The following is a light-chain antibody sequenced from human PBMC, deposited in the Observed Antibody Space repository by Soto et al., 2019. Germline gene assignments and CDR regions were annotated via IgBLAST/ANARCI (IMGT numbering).Light chain of an antibody. CDR3: ASYTTSSTYV. Sequence: QSELTQPASVSGSPGQSLAISCTGTSSDVGGYSYVSWYQQQPGKAPKLVISDVSNRPSGVSDRFSGSKSGNTASLTISGLQTEDEADYYCASYTTSSTYVFGTGTKVTVL. V-gene: IGLV2-14*01. CDR2: DVS. J-gene: IGLJ1*01. CDR1: SSDVGGYSY.